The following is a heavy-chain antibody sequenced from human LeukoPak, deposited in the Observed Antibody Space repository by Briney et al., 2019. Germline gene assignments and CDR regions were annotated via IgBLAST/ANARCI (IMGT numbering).Heavy chain of an antibody. Sequence: GGSLRLSCAASGFTFNSYAMYWVRQAPGKGLEWVSGVFGSGGSAHYADSVKGRFTISRDNAKNSLYLQMNSLRAEDTAVYYCARDAGRRYYYDSSGYYRAYFDYWGQGTLVTVSS. CDR3: ARDAGRRYYYDSSGYYRAYFDY. J-gene: IGHJ4*02. CDR1: GFTFNSYA. V-gene: IGHV3-23*01. CDR2: VFGSGGSA. D-gene: IGHD3-22*01.